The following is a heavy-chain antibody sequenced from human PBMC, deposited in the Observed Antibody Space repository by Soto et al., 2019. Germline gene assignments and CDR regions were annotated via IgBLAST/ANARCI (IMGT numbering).Heavy chain of an antibody. CDR1: GGSISSGGYS. V-gene: IGHV4-30-2*01. Sequence: QLQLQESGSGLVKPSQTLSLTCAVSGGSISSGGYSWSWIRQPPGKGLEWIGYIYHSGSTYYNPSLKSRVTISVDRSKNQFSLKLSSVTAADTAVYYCARRSDPTVVGYWYFDLWGRGTLVTVSS. J-gene: IGHJ2*01. CDR3: ARRSDPTVVGYWYFDL. CDR2: IYHSGST. D-gene: IGHD2-15*01.